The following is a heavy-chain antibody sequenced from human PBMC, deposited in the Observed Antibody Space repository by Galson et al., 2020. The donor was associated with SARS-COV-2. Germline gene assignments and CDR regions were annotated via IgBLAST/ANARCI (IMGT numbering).Heavy chain of an antibody. Sequence: SQTLSLTCIVSGGSTRSSSFYWDWIRQTPGKGLEWIGSIYYSGSTYYNPSLKSRVTMSVDTSKNQFSLKLSSVTAADTAVYYCARRPAWGWSNYEDYWGQGKLVTVSS. D-gene: IGHD4-4*01. CDR2: IYYSGST. CDR3: ARRPAWGWSNYEDY. J-gene: IGHJ4*02. CDR1: GGSTRSSSFY. V-gene: IGHV4-39*01.